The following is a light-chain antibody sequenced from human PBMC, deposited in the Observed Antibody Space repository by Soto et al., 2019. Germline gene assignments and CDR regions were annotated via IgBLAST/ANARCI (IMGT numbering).Light chain of an antibody. Sequence: QSALTQPASVSGSPGQSITISCTGTSSDVGGYNYVSWYQQHPGKAPKLMIYDVSKRPSGVPDRFSGSKSGNTASLTISGLQAEDEADYYCCSYAGSSYYVFGTGTKVTVL. CDR1: SSDVGGYNY. CDR3: CSYAGSSYYV. V-gene: IGLV2-11*01. CDR2: DVS. J-gene: IGLJ1*01.